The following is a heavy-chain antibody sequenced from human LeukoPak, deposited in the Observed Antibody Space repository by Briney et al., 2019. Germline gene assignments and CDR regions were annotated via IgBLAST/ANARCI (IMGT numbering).Heavy chain of an antibody. CDR3: AKDGLLWFGELSYFDY. Sequence: GGSLRLSCAASGFTFSSYAMSWVRQAPGKGLEWVSAISGSGGSTYYADSVKGRFTISRDNSKNTLYLQMNSLRAEDTAVYYCAKDGLLWFGELSYFDYWGKGTLVTVSS. V-gene: IGHV3-23*01. CDR2: ISGSGGST. CDR1: GFTFSSYA. D-gene: IGHD3-10*01. J-gene: IGHJ4*02.